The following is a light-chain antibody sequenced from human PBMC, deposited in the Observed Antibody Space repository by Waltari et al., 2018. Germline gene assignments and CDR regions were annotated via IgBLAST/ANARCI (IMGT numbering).Light chain of an antibody. J-gene: IGLJ3*02. CDR3: LSADSSGTSKV. CDR1: ALSKQI. Sequence: SYELTQPPSVSVSPGQTARITCSGDALSKQIAFWYQQKPGQAPELIIDKDTQRPSGIPELFSGSSSGTTVTMTISGGQAEDEADYYCLSADSSGTSKVFGGGTKLTVL. CDR2: KDT. V-gene: IGLV3-25*03.